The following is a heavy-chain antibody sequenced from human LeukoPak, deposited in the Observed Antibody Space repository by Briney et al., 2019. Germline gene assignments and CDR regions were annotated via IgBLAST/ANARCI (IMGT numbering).Heavy chain of an antibody. CDR3: ARVSPYYYDSSGYPLDY. CDR1: GFTFSSYA. CDR2: ISYDGSNK. D-gene: IGHD3-22*01. Sequence: GGSLRLSCAASGFTFSSYAMHWVRQAPGKGLEWVAVISYDGSNKYYADSVKGRFTISRDNSKNTLYLQMNSLRAEDTAVYYCARVSPYYYDSSGYPLDYWGQGTLVTVSS. J-gene: IGHJ4*02. V-gene: IGHV3-30*01.